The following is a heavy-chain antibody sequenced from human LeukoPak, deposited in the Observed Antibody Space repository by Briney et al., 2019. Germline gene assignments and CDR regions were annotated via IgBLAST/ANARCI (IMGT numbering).Heavy chain of an antibody. CDR2: INHSGST. D-gene: IGHD3-22*01. J-gene: IGHJ4*02. V-gene: IGHV4-34*01. Sequence: SETLSLTCAVYGGPFNGYYWSWIRQPPGKGLEWIGEINHSGSTNYNPSLKSRVTISIHTSKNQFSLKLNSVTAADTAVYYCARDRPGYYGSRAYFDFWGQGTLVTVSS. CDR1: GGPFNGYY. CDR3: ARDRPGYYGSRAYFDF.